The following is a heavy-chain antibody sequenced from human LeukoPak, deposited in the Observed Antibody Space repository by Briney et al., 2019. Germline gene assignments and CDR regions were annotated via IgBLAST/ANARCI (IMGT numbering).Heavy chain of an antibody. Sequence: SETLSLTCTVSGGSVSSGGYYWSWIRQPPGKGLEWIGEINHSGSTNYNPSLKSRVTISVDTSKNQFTLKLSSVTAADTAVYYCARGNWNRYYFDYWGQGTLVTVSS. CDR3: ARGNWNRYYFDY. CDR1: GGSVSSGGYY. CDR2: INHSGST. J-gene: IGHJ4*02. D-gene: IGHD1-1*01. V-gene: IGHV4-61*08.